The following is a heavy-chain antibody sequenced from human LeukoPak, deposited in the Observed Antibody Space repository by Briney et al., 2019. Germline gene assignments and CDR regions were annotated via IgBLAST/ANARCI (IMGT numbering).Heavy chain of an antibody. CDR1: GFTFSSYA. Sequence: GGSLRLSCAASGFTFSSYAMSWVRQAPGKGLEWVSAISGSGGSTYYADSVKGRFTISRDNSKNTLYLQMNSLRAEDTAVYYCAKYRDFWDYSYMDVWGKGTTVTVSS. D-gene: IGHD3-3*01. CDR3: AKYRDFWDYSYMDV. CDR2: ISGSGGST. J-gene: IGHJ6*03. V-gene: IGHV3-23*01.